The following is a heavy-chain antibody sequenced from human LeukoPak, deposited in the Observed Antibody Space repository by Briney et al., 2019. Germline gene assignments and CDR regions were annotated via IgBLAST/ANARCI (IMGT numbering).Heavy chain of an antibody. V-gene: IGHV3-30*02. D-gene: IGHD3-22*01. CDR1: NFMFSNYD. CDR3: ATGYYYDSSGYN. J-gene: IGHJ4*02. Sequence: GGSLRLSCAASNFMFSNYDMNWARQAPGKGLEWVAFIRYDGSYKNSAESVQGRFTISRDNSRNTLYLQMSSLKVEDTAVYYCATGYYYDSSGYNWGQGTLVTVSS. CDR2: IRYDGSYK.